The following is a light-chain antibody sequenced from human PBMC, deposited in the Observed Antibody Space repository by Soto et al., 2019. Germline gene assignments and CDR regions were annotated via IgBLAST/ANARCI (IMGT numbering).Light chain of an antibody. J-gene: IGKJ4*01. CDR2: SAS. Sequence: DSQLTQSPSFLSAFVGDTVTITCRASQAMSTYLAWYQQKPGKVPKLLIRSASTLQSGVPPRFSGGGSGTEFPLTISTLQPDYSGIYYCQQLNGYQLAFGGGTNVEIK. CDR1: QAMSTY. V-gene: IGKV1-9*01. CDR3: QQLNGYQLA.